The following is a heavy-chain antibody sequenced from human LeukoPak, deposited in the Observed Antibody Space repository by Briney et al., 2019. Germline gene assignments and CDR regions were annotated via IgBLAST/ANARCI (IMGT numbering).Heavy chain of an antibody. J-gene: IGHJ4*02. Sequence: GGSLRPSCAASRFTFSSYGMHWVRQAPGRGLEWVAVIWPDGSNKYYADSVKGRFAISRDNSKNTLYLQMNILRAEDTAVYYCARYSSSLDYWGQGTLVTVSS. CDR3: ARYSSSLDY. CDR1: RFTFSSYG. CDR2: IWPDGSNK. V-gene: IGHV3-33*01. D-gene: IGHD6-13*01.